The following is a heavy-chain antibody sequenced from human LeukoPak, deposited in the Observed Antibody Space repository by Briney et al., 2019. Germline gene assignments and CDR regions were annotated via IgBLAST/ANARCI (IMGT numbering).Heavy chain of an antibody. J-gene: IGHJ4*02. CDR2: INHSGTT. Sequence: SETLSLTCAVYGGSFSGYSWSWIRQPPRKGLEWIGEINHSGTTNYNPSLKSRVTISVDTSKNQFSLKLTSVTAADTAVYYCASRICDFVWGTYTNDYWGQGTLVTVSS. V-gene: IGHV4-34*01. CDR3: ASRICDFVWGTYTNDY. D-gene: IGHD3-16*01. CDR1: GGSFSGYS.